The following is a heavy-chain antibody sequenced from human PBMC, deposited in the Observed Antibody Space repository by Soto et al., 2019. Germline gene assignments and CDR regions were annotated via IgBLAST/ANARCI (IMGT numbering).Heavy chain of an antibody. J-gene: IGHJ4*02. D-gene: IGHD4-17*01. CDR3: ARDPDYGTNSGLGLVDY. CDR2: INPSGGGT. Sequence: QVQLVQSGTEVKKPGASVKVSCKASGYTFLDFYIHWVRQAPGQGLEWMGFINPSGGGTTYAQKFQGRLTMTRDTSTSTVYMELISLRSEDTAIYFCARDPDYGTNSGLGLVDYWGQGTLVTVTS. V-gene: IGHV1-46*01. CDR1: GYTFLDFY.